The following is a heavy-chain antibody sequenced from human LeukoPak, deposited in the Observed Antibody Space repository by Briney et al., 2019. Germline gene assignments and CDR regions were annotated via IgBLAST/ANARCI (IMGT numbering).Heavy chain of an antibody. CDR2: ISYDGSNK. V-gene: IGHV3-30-3*01. Sequence: GGSLRLSCAASGFTFSSYAMHWVRQAPGKGLEWVAVISYDGSNKYYADSVKGRFTISRDNSKNTLYLQMNSLRAEDTAVYYCARAGLIVVVHYGMDVWGQGTTVTVSS. CDR3: ARAGLIVVVHYGMDV. D-gene: IGHD2-2*01. CDR1: GFTFSSYA. J-gene: IGHJ6*02.